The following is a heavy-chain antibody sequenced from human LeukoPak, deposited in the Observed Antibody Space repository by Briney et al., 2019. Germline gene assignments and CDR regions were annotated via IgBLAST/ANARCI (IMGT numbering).Heavy chain of an antibody. D-gene: IGHD1-26*01. CDR2: IYHSGST. Sequence: PSETLSLTCAVSGYSISSGYYWGWIRQPPGQGLEWIGSIYHSGSTYYNPSLKSRVTISVDTSKNQFSLKLSSVTAADTAVYYCARHNADSGSYSNFQHWGQGTLVTVSS. J-gene: IGHJ1*01. CDR1: GYSISSGYY. CDR3: ARHNADSGSYSNFQH. V-gene: IGHV4-38-2*01.